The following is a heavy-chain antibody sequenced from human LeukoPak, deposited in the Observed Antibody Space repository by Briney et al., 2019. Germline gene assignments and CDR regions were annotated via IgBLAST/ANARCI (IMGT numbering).Heavy chain of an antibody. D-gene: IGHD5-18*01. CDR2: INPNSGGT. CDR1: GYTFTGYY. Sequence: ASVKVSCKASGYTFTGYYMHWVRQAPGQGLEWMGWINPNSGGTNYAQKFQGRVTMTRDTSISTAYMELNSLRAEDTALYYCARAGVGYSYGYDYWGQGTLVTVSS. CDR3: ARAGVGYSYGYDY. J-gene: IGHJ4*02. V-gene: IGHV1-2*02.